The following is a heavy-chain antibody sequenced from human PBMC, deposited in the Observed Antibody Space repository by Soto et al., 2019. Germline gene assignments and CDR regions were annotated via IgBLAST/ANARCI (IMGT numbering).Heavy chain of an antibody. CDR2: INPNSGGT. CDR1: GYTFTGYY. CDR3: ARGDTYYYDSSGYERDFDY. J-gene: IGHJ4*02. V-gene: IGHV1-2*04. D-gene: IGHD3-22*01. Sequence: ASVTVSCKASGYTFTGYYMHWVRQAPGQGLEWMGWINPNSGGTNYAQKFQGWVTMTRDTSISTAYMELSRLRSDDTAVYYCARGDTYYYDSSGYERDFDYWGQGTLVTVSS.